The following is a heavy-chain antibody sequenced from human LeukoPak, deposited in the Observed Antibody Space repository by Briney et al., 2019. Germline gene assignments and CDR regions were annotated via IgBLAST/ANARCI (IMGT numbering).Heavy chain of an antibody. Sequence: PGGSLRLSCAASGFTLGSYWMAWVRQAPGKELEWVATIKDDGSQKYYVDSVKSRFTISRDNAKNSLYLQMNSLEAEDTAVYYCAKYILYHGAFDIWGQGTMVTVSS. J-gene: IGHJ3*02. CDR1: GFTLGSYW. CDR2: IKDDGSQK. CDR3: AKYILYHGAFDI. V-gene: IGHV3-7*01. D-gene: IGHD2-8*01.